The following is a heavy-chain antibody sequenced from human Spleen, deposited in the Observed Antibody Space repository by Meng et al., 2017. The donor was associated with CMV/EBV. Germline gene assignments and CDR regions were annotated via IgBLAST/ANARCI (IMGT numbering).Heavy chain of an antibody. CDR2: IKQDGSNT. Sequence: GESLKISCVASGFTFSRHWMSWVRQAPGKGLEWVANIKQDGSNTDYVDSVKGRFTISRDNTKNSLYLQLNSLRAEDTAVYYCARDQSHGGNMVGFDYWGQGTLVTVSS. CDR1: GFTFSRHW. D-gene: IGHD2-15*01. CDR3: ARDQSHGGNMVGFDY. J-gene: IGHJ4*02. V-gene: IGHV3-7*01.